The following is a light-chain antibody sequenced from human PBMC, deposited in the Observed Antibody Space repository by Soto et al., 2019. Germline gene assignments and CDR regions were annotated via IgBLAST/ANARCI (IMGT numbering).Light chain of an antibody. Sequence: NFMLTQPHSVSESPGKTVTISCTRSSGNIASNYVQWYQQRPGSAPTTVIYEDTQRPSGVPDRFSGSIDSSSNSASLTISGLMTEDEADYYCQSNDSNNQVFGGGTKLTVL. J-gene: IGLJ3*02. V-gene: IGLV6-57*04. CDR3: QSNDSNNQV. CDR1: SGNIASNY. CDR2: EDT.